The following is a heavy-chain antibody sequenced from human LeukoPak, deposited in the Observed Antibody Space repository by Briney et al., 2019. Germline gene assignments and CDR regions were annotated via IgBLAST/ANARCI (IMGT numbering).Heavy chain of an antibody. D-gene: IGHD3-22*01. CDR3: ARARSYYDSSGYHGYYYYMDV. V-gene: IGHV4-39*01. Sequence: SETLSLTCTVSGVSISSSNSYWGWIRQPPGKGLEWIGSIYYSGNTYYNASLRSQVSISIDTSKNRFSLKLTSVTAADTAVYYCARARSYYDSSGYHGYYYYMDVWGKGTTVTISS. CDR1: GVSISSSNSY. CDR2: IYYSGNT. J-gene: IGHJ6*03.